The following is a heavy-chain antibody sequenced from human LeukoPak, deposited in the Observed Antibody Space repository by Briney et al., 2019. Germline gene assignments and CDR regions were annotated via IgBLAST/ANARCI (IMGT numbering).Heavy chain of an antibody. CDR3: ARGGGNNWNDQVDY. Sequence: PSETLSLTCTVSGGSISGYYWSWIRQPPGKGLEWIGEINHSGGTNYNPSLKSRVTISVDTSKNLFSLKLSSVTAADTAVYYCARGGGNNWNDQVDYWGQGTLVTVSS. J-gene: IGHJ4*02. CDR1: GGSISGYY. D-gene: IGHD1-20*01. CDR2: INHSGGT. V-gene: IGHV4-34*01.